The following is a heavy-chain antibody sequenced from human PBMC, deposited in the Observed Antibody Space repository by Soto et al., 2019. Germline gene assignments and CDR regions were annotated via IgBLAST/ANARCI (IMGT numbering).Heavy chain of an antibody. CDR3: AREGYNWNYKGDY. Sequence: EVQLVESGGGLVKPGGSLRLSCAASGFTFSSYSMNWVRQAPGKGLEWVSSISSSSSYIYYADSVKGRFTISRENAKNSLYLQMNSLRAEDTAVYYWAREGYNWNYKGDYWGQGTLVTVSS. J-gene: IGHJ4*02. D-gene: IGHD1-7*01. CDR1: GFTFSSYS. CDR2: ISSSSSYI. V-gene: IGHV3-21*01.